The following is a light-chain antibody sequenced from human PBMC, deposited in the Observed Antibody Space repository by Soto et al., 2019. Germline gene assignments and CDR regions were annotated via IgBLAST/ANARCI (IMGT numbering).Light chain of an antibody. V-gene: IGLV2-14*03. CDR2: DVY. J-gene: IGLJ1*01. CDR3: SSYTSSTTLV. Sequence: QSALTQPASVSASPGQSSTISCTGTRGDIGGYNYVSWYQQHPGKAPKLMIYDVYHRPSGVSNRFSASKSGNTASLTISGLQAEYEADYYCSSYTSSTTLVFGTWTKLTVL. CDR1: RGDIGGYNY.